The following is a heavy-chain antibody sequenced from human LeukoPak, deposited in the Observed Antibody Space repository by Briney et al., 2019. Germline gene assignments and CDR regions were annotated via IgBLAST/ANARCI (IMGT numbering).Heavy chain of an antibody. CDR2: ISYDGSNK. D-gene: IGHD3-22*01. CDR3: ARDRLRGSDYYDSSGYLDC. V-gene: IGHV3-30*03. Sequence: GGSLRLSCAASGFTFSSYGMHWVRQAPGKGLEWVAVISYDGSNKYYADSVKGRFTISRDNSKNTLYLQMNSLRAEDTAVYYCARDRLRGSDYYDSSGYLDCWGQGTLVTVSS. J-gene: IGHJ4*02. CDR1: GFTFSSYG.